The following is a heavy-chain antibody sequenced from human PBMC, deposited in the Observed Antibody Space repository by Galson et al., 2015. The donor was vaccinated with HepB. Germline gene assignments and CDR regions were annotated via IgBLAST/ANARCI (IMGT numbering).Heavy chain of an antibody. CDR3: ASAGTVYYYYYGMDV. CDR1: GFTFSSYW. V-gene: IGHV3-7*01. CDR2: IKQDGSEK. J-gene: IGHJ6*02. Sequence: SLRLSCAASGFTFSSYWLSWVRQAPGKGLEWVANIKQDGSEKYYVDSVKGRFTISRDNAKNSLYLQMNSLRAEDTAVYYCASAGTVYYYYYGMDVWGQGTTVTVSS. D-gene: IGHD4-17*01.